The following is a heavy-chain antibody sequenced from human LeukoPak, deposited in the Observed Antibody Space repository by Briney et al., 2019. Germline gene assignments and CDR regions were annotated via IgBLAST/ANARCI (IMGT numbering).Heavy chain of an antibody. CDR1: GGSISSYY. V-gene: IGHV4-59*01. CDR2: IYYSGST. CDR3: ARDGSGLYYFDY. Sequence: SETLSLTCTVSGGSISSYYWSWIRQPPGKGLEWIGYIYYSGSTNYNPSLKSRVAISVDTSKNQFSLKLSSVTAADTAVYYCARDGSGLYYFDYWGQGTLVTVSS. J-gene: IGHJ4*02. D-gene: IGHD6-19*01.